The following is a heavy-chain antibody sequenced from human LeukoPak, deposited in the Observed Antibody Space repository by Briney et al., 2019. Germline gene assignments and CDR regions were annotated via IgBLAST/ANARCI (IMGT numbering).Heavy chain of an antibody. CDR2: IAYDGSRS. CDR1: GFTFNTQG. J-gene: IGHJ4*02. V-gene: IGHV3-30*18. CDR3: AKGGFPLDY. Sequence: GGSLRLSCVASGFTFNTQGMHWVRQAPGKGLEWLAVIAYDGSRSYYADSVKGRFTISRDNSKNTLYVQMNSLRAEDTAVYYCAKGGFPLDYWGQGTLVTVSS. D-gene: IGHD6-25*01.